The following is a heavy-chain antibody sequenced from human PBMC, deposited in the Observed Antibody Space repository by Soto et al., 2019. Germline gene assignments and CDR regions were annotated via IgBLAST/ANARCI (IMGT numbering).Heavy chain of an antibody. CDR3: ARGPFVERERFLEWAPSEVAKWFDP. D-gene: IGHD3-3*01. CDR1: GGTFSSYA. J-gene: IGHJ5*02. CDR2: IIPIFGTA. Sequence: ASVKVSCKASGGTFSSYAISWVRQAPGQGLEWMGGIIPIFGTANYAQKFQGRVTITADESTSTAYMELSSLRSEDTAVYYCARGPFVERERFLEWAPSEVAKWFDPWGQGTLVTVSS. V-gene: IGHV1-69*13.